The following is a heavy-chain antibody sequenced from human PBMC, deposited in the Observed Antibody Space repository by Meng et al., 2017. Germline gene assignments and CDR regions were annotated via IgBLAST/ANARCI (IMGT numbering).Heavy chain of an antibody. D-gene: IGHD6-19*01. CDR1: GDTCTSIG. V-gene: IGHV7-4-1*02. CDR2: INTNTGNP. J-gene: IGHJ4*02. CDR3: ARMGIAVAGTLGWEDY. Sequence: VPLVQLGSTVKGPGHPWKVSCKASGDTCTSIGMNWVRQAPGQGLEWMGWINTNTGNPTYAQGFTGRFVFSLDTSVSTAYLQISSLKAEDTAVYYGARMGIAVAGTLGWEDYWGQGTLVTVSS.